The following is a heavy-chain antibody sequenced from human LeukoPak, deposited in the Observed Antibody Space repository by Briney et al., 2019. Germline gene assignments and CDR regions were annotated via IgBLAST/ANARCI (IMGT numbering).Heavy chain of an antibody. CDR2: IIPLFGTA. V-gene: IGHV1-69*06. J-gene: IGHJ6*03. Sequence: ASVKVSCKASGGTFSSHAISWVRQAPGQGLEWMGGIIPLFGTANYAQKFQGRVTITADKSTSTASMELSSLRSEDTAVYYCASTCGSCFYYYMDVWGKGTTVTVSS. CDR1: GGTFSSHA. CDR3: ASTCGSCFYYYMDV. D-gene: IGHD2-15*01.